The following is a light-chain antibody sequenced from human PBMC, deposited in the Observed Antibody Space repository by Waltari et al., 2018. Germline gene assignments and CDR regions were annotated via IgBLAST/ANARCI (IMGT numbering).Light chain of an antibody. J-gene: IGKJ1*01. CDR1: QTISRY. V-gene: IGKV1-39*01. CDR3: QQSYSFTRT. Sequence: DIQMTQSPSSLSASVGDRVTITCRASQTISRYLNWYQQKPGKAPNLLIYAASSLQSGVPSRFSSSGSRRDFTLIITSLQPEDFATYCCQQSYSFTRTFGQGTKVEIK. CDR2: AAS.